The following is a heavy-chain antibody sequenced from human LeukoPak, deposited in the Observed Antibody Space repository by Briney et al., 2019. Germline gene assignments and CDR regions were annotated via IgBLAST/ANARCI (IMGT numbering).Heavy chain of an antibody. V-gene: IGHV4-39*01. J-gene: IGHJ5*02. CDR2: IDYSGNT. CDR1: GDSIRSNNYH. D-gene: IGHD5-18*01. CDR3: VRRVNTYGGWFDR. Sequence: SETLSLTCSVSGDSIRSNNYHWGWIRPSPGKGLEWIGTIDYSGNTYYNPSLNSRVTISADTSRNQFSLKLSSVTAADTAIYYCVRRVNTYGGWFDRWGQGALVTVSS.